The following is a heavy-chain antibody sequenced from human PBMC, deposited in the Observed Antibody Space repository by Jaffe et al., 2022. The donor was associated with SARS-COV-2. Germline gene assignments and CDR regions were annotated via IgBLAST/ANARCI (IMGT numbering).Heavy chain of an antibody. CDR1: GGTFSSYT. J-gene: IGHJ6*02. D-gene: IGHD5-12*01. V-gene: IGHV1-69*02. CDR3: ARATRVDYGYSGYDWVARYYYGMDV. CDR2: IIPILGIA. Sequence: QVQLVQSGAEVKKPGSSVKVSCKASGGTFSSYTISWVRQAPGQGLEWMGRIIPILGIANYAQKFQGRVTITADKSTSTAYMELSSLRSEDTAVYYCARATRVDYGYSGYDWVARYYYGMDVWGQGTTVTVSS.